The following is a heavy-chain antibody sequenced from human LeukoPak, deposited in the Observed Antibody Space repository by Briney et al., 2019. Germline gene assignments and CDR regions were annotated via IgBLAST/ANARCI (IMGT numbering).Heavy chain of an antibody. J-gene: IGHJ4*02. V-gene: IGHV4-59*01. Sequence: KPSETLSLTCTVSGGSISNYYWSWIRQPPGKGLEWIGYIHYSGSTNYNPSLKSRVTISIDTSKNQFSLKLSSVTAADTAVYYCARSPGRGAYFDYWGQGTLVTVSS. CDR3: ARSPGRGAYFDY. CDR2: IHYSGST. D-gene: IGHD1-26*01. CDR1: GGSISNYY.